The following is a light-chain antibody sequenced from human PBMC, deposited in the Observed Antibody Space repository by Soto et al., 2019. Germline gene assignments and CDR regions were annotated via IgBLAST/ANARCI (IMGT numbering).Light chain of an antibody. Sequence: ILMTQYPATLSVSPGERATLSCRASQSVSSTLAWYQQKPRQAPRLLIYGASTRATGIPARFSGSGSGTEFTLTISSLQSEDFAVYYCQQYNNWPTLYTCGQGTKLEIK. CDR2: GAS. CDR1: QSVSST. J-gene: IGKJ2*01. V-gene: IGKV3-15*01. CDR3: QQYNNWPTLYT.